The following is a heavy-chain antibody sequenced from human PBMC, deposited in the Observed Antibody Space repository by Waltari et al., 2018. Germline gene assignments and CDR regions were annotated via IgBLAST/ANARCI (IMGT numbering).Heavy chain of an antibody. D-gene: IGHD2-15*01. J-gene: IGHJ5*02. CDR1: GYRLTESA. V-gene: IGHV1-24*01. CDR2: FDPEYGEA. CDR3: TRDRVGYCSGGTCYSRWFDP. Sequence: QVQLVQSGAEVKKPGASVKVSCRVSGYRLTESALPRVRQAPGKGLEWSGGFDPEYGEAVYAQEFQGRVTMTEDTSKDTAYMELSSLTYEDTAVYYCTRDRVGYCSGGTCYSRWFDPWGQGTLVTVSS.